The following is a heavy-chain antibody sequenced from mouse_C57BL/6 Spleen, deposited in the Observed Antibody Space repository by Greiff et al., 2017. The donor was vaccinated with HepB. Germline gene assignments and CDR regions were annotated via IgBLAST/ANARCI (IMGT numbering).Heavy chain of an antibody. J-gene: IGHJ4*01. D-gene: IGHD2-5*01. CDR3: ARREENYSNIYAMDY. V-gene: IGHV5-17*01. CDR1: GFTFSDYG. CDR2: ISSGSSTI. Sequence: EVQLVESGGGLVKPGGSLKLSCAASGFTFSDYGMHWVRQAPEKGLEWVAYISSGSSTIYYADTVEGRFTISRDNAKNTLFLQMTSLRSEDTAMYYCARREENYSNIYAMDYWGQGTSVTVSS.